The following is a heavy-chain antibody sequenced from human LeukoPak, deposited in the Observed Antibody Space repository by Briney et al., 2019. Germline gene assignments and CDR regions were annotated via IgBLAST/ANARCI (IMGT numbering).Heavy chain of an antibody. Sequence: SETLSLTCTVSGGSISRYYWNWIRQPPGKGLEWIGYIYYSGSTNYNPSLKSRVTISVDTSKNQFSLKLSSVTAADTAVYYCARSGVITGWFDPWGQGSLVTVSS. CDR1: GGSISRYY. V-gene: IGHV4-59*01. D-gene: IGHD1-20*01. J-gene: IGHJ5*02. CDR3: ARSGVITGWFDP. CDR2: IYYSGST.